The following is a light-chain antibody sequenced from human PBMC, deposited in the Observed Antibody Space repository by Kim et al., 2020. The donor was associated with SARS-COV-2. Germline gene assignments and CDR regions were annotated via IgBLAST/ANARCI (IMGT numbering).Light chain of an antibody. CDR3: SSYTTRRSVV. Sequence: QSALTQPASVSGSPGQSITISCTGTSSDVGGYNYVSWYQQHPGKAPKVMIYDVSKRPSGISNRFSGSKSGNTASLTISGLQAEDEADYFCSSYTTRRSVVFGGGTQLTVL. CDR1: SSDVGGYNY. CDR2: DVS. J-gene: IGLJ2*01. V-gene: IGLV2-14*03.